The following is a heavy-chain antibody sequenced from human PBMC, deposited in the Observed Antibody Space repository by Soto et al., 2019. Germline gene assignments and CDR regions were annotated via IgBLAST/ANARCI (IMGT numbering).Heavy chain of an antibody. Sequence: PSETRSLTCTVSGGSISSYYWSWIRQPPGKGLEWIGYIYYSGSTNYNPSLKSRVTISVDTSKNQFSLKLSSVTAADTAVYYCARQDYYDSSGYSEYYFDYWGQGTLVTVSS. CDR1: GGSISSYY. CDR3: ARQDYYDSSGYSEYYFDY. V-gene: IGHV4-59*01. D-gene: IGHD3-22*01. CDR2: IYYSGST. J-gene: IGHJ4*02.